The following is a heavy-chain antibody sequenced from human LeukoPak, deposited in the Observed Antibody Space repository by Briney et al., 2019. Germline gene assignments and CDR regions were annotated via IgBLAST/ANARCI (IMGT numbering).Heavy chain of an antibody. CDR2: ISSSSSYI. J-gene: IGHJ4*02. D-gene: IGHD6-19*01. V-gene: IGHV3-21*01. Sequence: GGSLRLSCAASGFTFSSYSMNWVRQAPGKGLEWVSSISSSSSYIYYADSVKGRFTISRYNAKNSLYLQMNSLRAEDTAVYYCARDHGSGWYYFDYWGQGTLVTVSS. CDR1: GFTFSSYS. CDR3: ARDHGSGWYYFDY.